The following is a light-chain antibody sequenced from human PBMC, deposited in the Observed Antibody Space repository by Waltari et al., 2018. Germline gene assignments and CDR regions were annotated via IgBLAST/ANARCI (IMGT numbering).Light chain of an antibody. CDR2: ATS. CDR3: LQSFSAPKYS. J-gene: IGKJ2*03. Sequence: DIQMTQSPSSLSASVGDRVTITCRASESISYYLNWYQQRPGKAPNLLSYATSRLRSGVPSRFSGSGSGTDFTLTISSLQPEDFATYYCLQSFSAPKYSFGQGTKLEIK. V-gene: IGKV1-39*01. CDR1: ESISYY.